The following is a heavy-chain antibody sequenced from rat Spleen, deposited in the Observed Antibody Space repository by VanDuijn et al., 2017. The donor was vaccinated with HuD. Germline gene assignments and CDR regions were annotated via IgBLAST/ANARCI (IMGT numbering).Heavy chain of an antibody. CDR3: ARHNSGYGVMDA. D-gene: IGHD4-3*01. CDR2: ISYDGSST. Sequence: EVQMVESSGGLVQPGRSLKLSCAASGFTFSDYYMAWVRQAPKKGLEWVATISYDGSSTYYRDSVKGRFTISRDNAKSTLYLQMDSLRSEDTATYYCARHNSGYGVMDAWGQGASVTVSS. J-gene: IGHJ4*01. CDR1: GFTFSDYY. V-gene: IGHV5-7*01.